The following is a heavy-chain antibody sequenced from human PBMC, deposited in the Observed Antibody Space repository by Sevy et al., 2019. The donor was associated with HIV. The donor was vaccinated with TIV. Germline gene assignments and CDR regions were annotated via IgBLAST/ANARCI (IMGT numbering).Heavy chain of an antibody. J-gene: IGHJ5*02. CDR1: GYTFTSYA. Sequence: ASVKVSCKASGYTFTSYAMNWVRQAPGQGLEWMGWINTNTGNLTYAQGFTGRFVFSLDTSVSTAYLQISSLKAEDTAVYYCARQHSTYDYIWGSYRYVWFDPWGQGTLVTVSS. V-gene: IGHV7-4-1*02. D-gene: IGHD3-16*02. CDR2: INTNTGNL. CDR3: ARQHSTYDYIWGSYRYVWFDP.